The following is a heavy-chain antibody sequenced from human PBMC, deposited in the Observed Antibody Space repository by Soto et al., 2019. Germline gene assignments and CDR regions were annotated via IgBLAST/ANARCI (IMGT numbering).Heavy chain of an antibody. CDR2: IYHSGST. J-gene: IGHJ4*02. CDR3: ARVLAMTTTYYFDY. Sequence: PSETLSLTCTVSGGSISSSSCCCGGIRQPPGKGLEWIGKIYHSGSTYYNPSLKSRVTISVDKSKNQFSLKLSSVTAADTAVYYCARVLAMTTTYYFDYWGQGTLVTV. D-gene: IGHD4-17*01. CDR1: GGSISSSSCC. V-gene: IGHV4-39*07.